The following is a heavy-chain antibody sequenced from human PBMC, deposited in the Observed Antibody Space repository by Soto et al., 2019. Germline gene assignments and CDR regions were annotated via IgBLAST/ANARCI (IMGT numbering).Heavy chain of an antibody. CDR3: AKDLSSSHPLDY. D-gene: IGHD6-6*01. CDR1: GFTFSSYG. V-gene: IGHV3-30*18. CDR2: ISYDGSNK. J-gene: IGHJ4*02. Sequence: QVQLVESGGGVVQPGRSLRLSCAASGFTFSSYGMHWVRQAPGKGLEWVAVISYDGSNKYYADSVKGRFTISRDNSKTTLYLQMNSLRAEDTAVYYCAKDLSSSHPLDYWGQGTLVTVSS.